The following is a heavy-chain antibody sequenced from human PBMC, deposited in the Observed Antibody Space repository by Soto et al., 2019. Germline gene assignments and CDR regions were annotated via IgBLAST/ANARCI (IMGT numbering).Heavy chain of an antibody. CDR1: GYNFSTYA. Sequence: GASVKVSCKASGYNFSTYALLWVRQAPGQRLEWMGWINTGNGNTKYSQKFQGRVTMTRDTSASTAYMELSSLRSEDTAVYYCARGERLSYFYNGMDVWGQGSTVTVSS. CDR2: INTGNGNT. V-gene: IGHV1-3*04. J-gene: IGHJ6*02. D-gene: IGHD1-26*01. CDR3: ARGERLSYFYNGMDV.